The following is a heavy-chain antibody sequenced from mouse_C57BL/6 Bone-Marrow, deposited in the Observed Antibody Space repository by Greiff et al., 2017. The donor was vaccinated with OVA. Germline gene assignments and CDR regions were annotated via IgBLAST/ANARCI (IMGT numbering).Heavy chain of an antibody. Sequence: DVKLVESGGGLVQPGDSLSLSCAASGFTFTNYYMSWVRQPPGKALEWLAFIRNKPNGSTTEYSASVKGRFTISRDNSQSILYLQMNALRAEVSATYYCARYKGRVAVDYFDYWGQGTALTVSS. J-gene: IGHJ2*01. V-gene: IGHV7-3*01. D-gene: IGHD1-1*01. CDR2: IRNKPNGSTT. CDR1: GFTFTNYY. CDR3: ARYKGRVAVDYFDY.